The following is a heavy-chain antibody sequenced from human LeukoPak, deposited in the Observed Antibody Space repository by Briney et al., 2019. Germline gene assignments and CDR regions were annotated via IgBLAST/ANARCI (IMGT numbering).Heavy chain of an antibody. V-gene: IGHV3-23*01. D-gene: IGHD3-22*01. Sequence: PGGSLRLSCAASGFTFSSYAMSWVRQAPGKGLEWVSAISGSGGSTYYADSVKGRFTISRDNSKNTLYLQMNSLRAEDTAVYYCARDSPSIVVVIKYYFDYWGQGTLVTVSS. CDR1: GFTFSSYA. CDR3: ARDSPSIVVVIKYYFDY. J-gene: IGHJ4*02. CDR2: ISGSGGST.